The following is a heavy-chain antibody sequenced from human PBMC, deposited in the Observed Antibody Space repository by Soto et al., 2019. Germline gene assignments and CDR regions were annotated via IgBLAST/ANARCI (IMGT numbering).Heavy chain of an antibody. J-gene: IGHJ3*02. CDR3: ARGYMSGAFDI. D-gene: IGHD5-12*01. CDR1: GFAISDKY. CDR2: IYSGGST. Sequence: EVQLVESGGGLVQPGGSLRLSCAASGFAISDKYVTWVRQVPGKGLEWVSVIYSGGSTYYADSVEGRFTISRDNSRNTLYLQMNSLGADDTAVYYCARGYMSGAFDIWGQGTMVTVSS. V-gene: IGHV3-66*01.